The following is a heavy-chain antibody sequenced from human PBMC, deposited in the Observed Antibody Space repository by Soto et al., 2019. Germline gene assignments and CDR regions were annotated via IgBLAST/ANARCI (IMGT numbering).Heavy chain of an antibody. V-gene: IGHV4-4*07. CDR1: GGSISGFY. D-gene: IGHD3-10*01. J-gene: IGHJ4*02. CDR2: IYSSGNT. CDR3: ARDHWTPVGGSGSYYFFDY. Sequence: SGTLDLPCTVSGGSISGFYWTWIRQPAGRGLEWIGRIYSSGNTYYNPSLTSRVTMSVDTSKNQFSLKLTSVTAADTAVYFCARDHWTPVGGSGSYYFFDYWGQGALVTVSS.